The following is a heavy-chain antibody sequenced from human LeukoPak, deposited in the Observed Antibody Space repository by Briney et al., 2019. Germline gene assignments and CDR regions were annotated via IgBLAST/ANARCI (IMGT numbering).Heavy chain of an antibody. V-gene: IGHV3-23*01. J-gene: IGHJ4*02. CDR1: GFTFSSYV. CDR2: ISVSGGSI. D-gene: IGHD3-22*01. CDR3: AKDGSSGYYYFDY. Sequence: QPGGSLRLSCAASGFTFSSYVMSWVRQPPGKGLEWVSFISVSGGSITYADSVKGRFTISRDIAKNTLYLQMNSMRAEDTSVYCCAKDGSSGYYYFDYWGQGTLVTVSS.